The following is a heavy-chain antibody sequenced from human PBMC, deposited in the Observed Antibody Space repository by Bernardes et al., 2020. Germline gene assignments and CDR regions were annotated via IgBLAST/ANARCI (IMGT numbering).Heavy chain of an antibody. CDR2: ISGSGGST. D-gene: IGHD2-2*01. J-gene: IGHJ6*03. CDR1: GFTFSSYA. Sequence: GGSLRLSCAASGFTFSSYAMSWVRQAPGKGLEWVSAISGSGGSTYYADSVKGRFTISRDNSKNTLYLQMNSLRAEDTAVYYCAKDGYFGCSSTSCYESGVAALYMDVWGKGTTVTVSS. V-gene: IGHV3-23*01. CDR3: AKDGYFGCSSTSCYESGVAALYMDV.